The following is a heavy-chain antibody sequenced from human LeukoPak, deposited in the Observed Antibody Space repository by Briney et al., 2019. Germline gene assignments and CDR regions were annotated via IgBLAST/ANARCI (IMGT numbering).Heavy chain of an antibody. CDR2: IIPILGIA. J-gene: IGHJ6*03. CDR1: GGTFSSYT. CDR3: ARDLDCMSPNHYYYYYMDV. D-gene: IGHD2-8*01. V-gene: IGHV1-69*04. Sequence: SVKVSCKASGGTFSSYTISWVRQAPGQGLEWMGRIIPILGIANYAQKFQGRVTITADKSTSTAYMELSSLRSEDTAVYYCARDLDCMSPNHYYYYYMDVWGKGTTVTVSS.